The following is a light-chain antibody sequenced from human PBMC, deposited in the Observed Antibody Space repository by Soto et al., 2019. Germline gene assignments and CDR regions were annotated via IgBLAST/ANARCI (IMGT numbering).Light chain of an antibody. Sequence: DIQLTQSPSFLSASVGERVTITCRASQGISTYLAWYHQKPGKAPKVLIYAASTLQSGVPSRFSGSGSGTEFTLTINSLQTEDFATYYCQQLNSYPLTFGGGTKVEIK. J-gene: IGKJ4*01. CDR3: QQLNSYPLT. V-gene: IGKV1-9*01. CDR1: QGISTY. CDR2: AAS.